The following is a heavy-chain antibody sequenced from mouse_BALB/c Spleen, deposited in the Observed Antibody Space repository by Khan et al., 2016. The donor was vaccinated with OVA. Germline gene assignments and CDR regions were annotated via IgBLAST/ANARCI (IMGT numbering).Heavy chain of an antibody. CDR3: TRRAYYYDSEGFAY. CDR2: VSTGGSYT. J-gene: IGHJ3*01. D-gene: IGHD1-1*01. V-gene: IGHV5-6*01. CDR1: GFTFSTYG. Sequence: EVELVESGGDLVKPGGSLKLSCAASGFTFSTYGMSWVRQAPDKRLEWVATVSTGGSYTYYPDSVKERFTIFRDNAKNTLYLQMSGLRSEETAMFYCTRRAYYYDSEGFAYWGQGTLVTVSA.